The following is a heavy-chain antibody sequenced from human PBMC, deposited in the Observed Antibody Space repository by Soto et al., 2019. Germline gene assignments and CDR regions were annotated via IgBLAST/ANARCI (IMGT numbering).Heavy chain of an antibody. J-gene: IGHJ5*02. V-gene: IGHV5-51*01. D-gene: IGHD2-8*02. Sequence: GESLKISCKGSGYKFATYWIAWVRQMPGRGLEWMGVIYPGDSEIIYNSSFRGHVTISADKSPNIAYLQWDSLTASDSAIYYCARGFTGSAGRFDPWGQGTVVTVSS. CDR2: IYPGDSEI. CDR3: ARGFTGSAGRFDP. CDR1: GYKFATYW.